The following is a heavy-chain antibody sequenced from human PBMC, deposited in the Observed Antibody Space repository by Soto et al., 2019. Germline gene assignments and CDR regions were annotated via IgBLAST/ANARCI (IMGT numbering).Heavy chain of an antibody. CDR3: ARMISYQLFAYGMDV. Sequence: SGPTLVNPTETLTLTCTVSGFSLSNARMGVSWIRQPPGKALEWLAHIFSNDEKSYSTSLKSRLTISKDTSKSQVVLTMTNMDPVDTATYYCARMISYQLFAYGMDVWGQGTTVTVSS. CDR1: GFSLSNARMG. D-gene: IGHD2-2*01. J-gene: IGHJ6*02. CDR2: IFSNDEK. V-gene: IGHV2-26*01.